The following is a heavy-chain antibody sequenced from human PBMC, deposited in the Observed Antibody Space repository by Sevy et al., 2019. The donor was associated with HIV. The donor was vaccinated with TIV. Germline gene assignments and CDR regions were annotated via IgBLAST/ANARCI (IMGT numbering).Heavy chain of an antibody. J-gene: IGHJ4*02. Sequence: ETLSLTCTVSGGAISNYFWSWIRQPPGKGLEWIGDIYYSGSTNYNPSLKSRVTISVDTSKNQFSLKLSSVTAADTAVYYCARESIGAVGDFDYWGQGTLVTVSS. V-gene: IGHV4-59*12. CDR2: IYYSGST. D-gene: IGHD6-13*01. CDR1: GGAISNYF. CDR3: ARESIGAVGDFDY.